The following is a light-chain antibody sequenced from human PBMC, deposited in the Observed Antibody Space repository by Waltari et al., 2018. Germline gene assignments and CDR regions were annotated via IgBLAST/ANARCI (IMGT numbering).Light chain of an antibody. CDR3: SSYANTFHYV. Sequence: QSALTQPASVSGSPGQSITISCAGTSSDVGAYNYVSWYQHYPGRAPKLWVYDSSKWPAGVSNRFSGSKSGNTASLTISGLQAEDEADYFCSSYANTFHYVFGTGTKVTVL. CDR2: DSS. V-gene: IGLV2-14*03. J-gene: IGLJ1*01. CDR1: SSDVGAYNY.